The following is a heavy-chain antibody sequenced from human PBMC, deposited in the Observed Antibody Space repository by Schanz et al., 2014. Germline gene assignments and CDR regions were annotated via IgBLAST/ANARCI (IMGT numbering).Heavy chain of an antibody. D-gene: IGHD6-19*01. CDR3: VKTDAGWRLDY. J-gene: IGHJ4*02. CDR2: ISDRGDGT. V-gene: IGHV3-23*01. Sequence: EEQLLESGGALVQPGGSLRLSCAASGFSFSSYAMSWVRQAPGKGLEWVSGISDRGDGTNYGDSVRGRFTISRDNSRNTVYLQMNNVGVDDTATYYCVKTDAGWRLDYWGQGTLVIVSS. CDR1: GFSFSSYA.